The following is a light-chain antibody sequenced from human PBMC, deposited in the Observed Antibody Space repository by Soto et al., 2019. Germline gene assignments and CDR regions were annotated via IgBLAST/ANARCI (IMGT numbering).Light chain of an antibody. J-gene: IGKJ2*01. CDR1: QDISNY. Sequence: DIQMTQSPSSLSASVGDRVTITCQVSQDISNYLNWYQQKPGKAPKLLIYDASNLETGVPSRFSGSGSGTDFTFTISSLQPEDIATYYCQQYDNLQYTFGQGTKLEIK. CDR2: DAS. V-gene: IGKV1-33*01. CDR3: QQYDNLQYT.